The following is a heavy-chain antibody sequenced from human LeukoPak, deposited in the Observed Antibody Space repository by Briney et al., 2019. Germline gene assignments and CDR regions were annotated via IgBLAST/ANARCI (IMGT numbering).Heavy chain of an antibody. CDR3: TKGELLLSASDF. Sequence: GGSLILSCAASGITFSSYVMSWVRQAPMKGLEWVSGISVSGAGTYYVDSVKGRFTISRDNSKNTLYLQMNSLRAEDTAVYYCTKGELLLSASDFWGQGTLVTVSS. D-gene: IGHD2-15*01. V-gene: IGHV3-23*01. CDR1: GITFSSYV. J-gene: IGHJ4*02. CDR2: ISVSGAGT.